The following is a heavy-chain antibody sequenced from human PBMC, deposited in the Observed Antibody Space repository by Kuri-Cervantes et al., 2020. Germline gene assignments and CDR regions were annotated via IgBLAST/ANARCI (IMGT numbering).Heavy chain of an antibody. CDR3: ARGGRWGAVAVPYYFDY. J-gene: IGHJ4*02. D-gene: IGHD6-19*01. CDR2: FDPEDGKT. V-gene: IGHV1-24*01. CDR1: GGTFSSYA. Sequence: ASVKVSCKASGGTFSSYAISWVRQAPGQGLEWMGGFDPEDGKTIYAQKFQGRVTMTEDTSTDTAYMETSSLRSEDTAVYYCARGGRWGAVAVPYYFDYWGQGTLVTVSS.